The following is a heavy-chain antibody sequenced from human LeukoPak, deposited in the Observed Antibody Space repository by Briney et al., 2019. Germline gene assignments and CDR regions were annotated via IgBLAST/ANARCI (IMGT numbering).Heavy chain of an antibody. J-gene: IGHJ4*02. CDR2: IYYSGST. V-gene: IGHV4-39*07. D-gene: IGHD2-8*01. CDR3: ARGYCTNAVCSLGPTQA. CDR1: GGSISSSSYY. Sequence: SETLSLTCTVPGGSISSSSYYWGWIRQPPGKVLEWIGSIYYSGSTYYNPSLKSRVTISVDTSKNQFSLKLSSVTAADTAVYYCARGYCTNAVCSLGPTQAWGQGTLVTVSS.